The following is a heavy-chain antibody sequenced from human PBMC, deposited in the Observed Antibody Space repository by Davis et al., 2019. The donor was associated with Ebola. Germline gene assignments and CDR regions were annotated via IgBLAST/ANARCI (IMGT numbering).Heavy chain of an antibody. J-gene: IGHJ4*02. CDR2: IDWVDDR. CDR3: ARAQLAAGGTEYFDY. CDR1: GFSLSTLGMR. V-gene: IGHV2-70*04. Sequence: SGPTLVKPTQTLTLTCTFSGFSLSTLGMRVSWIRQPPGKALEWLARIDWVDDRFYSTSLKTRLTISRDTSKNQVVLIMTNMDPVDTATYYCARAQLAAGGTEYFDYWGQGTLVTVSS. D-gene: IGHD6-13*01.